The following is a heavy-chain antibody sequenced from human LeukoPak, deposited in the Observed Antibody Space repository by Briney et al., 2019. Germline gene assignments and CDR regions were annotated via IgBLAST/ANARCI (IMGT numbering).Heavy chain of an antibody. CDR1: GYTFTSYY. D-gene: IGHD6-13*01. CDR2: INPSGGST. CDR3: ARDRSSSWFYYYYYYMDV. J-gene: IGHJ6*03. Sequence: VASVKVSCKASGYTFTSYYMHWVRQAPGQGLEWMGIINPSGGSTSYAQKFQGRVTMTRDMSTSTVYMELSSLRSEDTAVYYCARDRSSSWFYYYYYYMDVWGKGTTVTVSS. V-gene: IGHV1-46*01.